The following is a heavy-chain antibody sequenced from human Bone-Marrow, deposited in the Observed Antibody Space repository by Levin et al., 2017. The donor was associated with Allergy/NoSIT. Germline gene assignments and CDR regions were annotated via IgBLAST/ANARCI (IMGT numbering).Heavy chain of an antibody. J-gene: IGHJ6*02. CDR1: GYTFTGYY. Sequence: GASVKVSCKASGYTFTGYYMHWVRQAPGQGLEWMGRINPNSGGTNYAQKFQGRVTMTRDTSISTAYMELSRLRSDVTAVYYCARVWFRNYDYYYYYYGMDVWGQGTTVTVSS. CDR2: INPNSGGT. CDR3: ARVWFRNYDYYYYYYGMDV. D-gene: IGHD1-7*01. V-gene: IGHV1-2*06.